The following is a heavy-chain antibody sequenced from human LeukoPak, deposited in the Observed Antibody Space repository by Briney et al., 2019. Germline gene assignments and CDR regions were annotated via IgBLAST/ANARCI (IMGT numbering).Heavy chain of an antibody. CDR1: GFTFSSYS. V-gene: IGHV3-21*01. Sequence: PGRSLRLSCAASGFTFSSYSMNWVRQAPGKGLEWVSSISSSSSYIYYADSVKGRFTISRDNAKNSLYLQMNSLRAEDTAVYYCARDHRLGSSSWYWFDPWGQGTLVTVSS. D-gene: IGHD6-13*01. CDR3: ARDHRLGSSSWYWFDP. J-gene: IGHJ5*02. CDR2: ISSSSSYI.